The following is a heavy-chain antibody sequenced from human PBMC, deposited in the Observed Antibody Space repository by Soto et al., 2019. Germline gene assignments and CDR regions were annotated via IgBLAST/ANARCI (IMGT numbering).Heavy chain of an antibody. V-gene: IGHV3-23*01. D-gene: IGHD3-10*01. Sequence: EVQLLESGGGLVQPGGSLSLSCVASGFTFKNYDIGWVRQPPGTGLGWGSGISGSGGVTYYADSVKGRFTISRDNSKNTLYLQMNSLRANDTAVYYCAKDRQFRSYYESAGHYNNWGQGTLVTVSS. J-gene: IGHJ4*02. CDR3: AKDRQFRSYYESAGHYNN. CDR1: GFTFKNYD. CDR2: ISGSGGVT.